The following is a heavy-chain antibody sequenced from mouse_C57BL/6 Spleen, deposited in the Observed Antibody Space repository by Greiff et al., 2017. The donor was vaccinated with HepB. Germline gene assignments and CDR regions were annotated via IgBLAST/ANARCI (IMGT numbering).Heavy chain of an antibody. CDR2: ISSGGSYT. V-gene: IGHV5-6*01. D-gene: IGHD2-10*01. J-gene: IGHJ4*01. CDR3: ARLAYYGKGDYSMDY. CDR1: GFTFSSYG. Sequence: EVMLVESGGDLVKPGGSLKLSCAASGFTFSSYGMSWVRQTPDKRLEWVATISSGGSYTYYPDSVKGRFTISRDNAKNTLYLQMSSLKSEDTAMYYCARLAYYGKGDYSMDYWGQGTSVTVSS.